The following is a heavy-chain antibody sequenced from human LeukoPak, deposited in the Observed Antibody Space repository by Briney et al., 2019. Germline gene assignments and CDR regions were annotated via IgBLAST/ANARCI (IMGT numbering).Heavy chain of an antibody. CDR1: WYSFNSYW. J-gene: IGHJ4*02. CDR3: ARRPYDTFDY. D-gene: IGHD3-9*01. CDR2: IYPGDSDT. V-gene: IGHV5-51*01. Sequence: GESLKISCKGSWYSFNSYWIGWVRQMPGESLEWMGIIYPGDSDTRYSPSFQGQVTISADKSISTAYLQWGSLKASDTAMYYCARRPYDTFDYWGQGTLVTVSS.